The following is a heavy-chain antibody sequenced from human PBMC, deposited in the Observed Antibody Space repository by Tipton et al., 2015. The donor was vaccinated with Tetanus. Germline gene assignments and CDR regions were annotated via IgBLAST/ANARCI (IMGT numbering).Heavy chain of an antibody. V-gene: IGHV5-51*01. D-gene: IGHD3-10*01. Sequence: QLVQSGAEVKKPGESLKISCKASGHNSRSYWISWVRQMPGKGLEWMGIIYPGDSDATYSPSFQGQVTISADKSISTAYLQWTSLKPSDTAIYFCARLPKHYSASGSTWGQGTLVPVSS. CDR2: IYPGDSDA. CDR1: GHNSRSYW. CDR3: ARLPKHYSASGST. J-gene: IGHJ5*02.